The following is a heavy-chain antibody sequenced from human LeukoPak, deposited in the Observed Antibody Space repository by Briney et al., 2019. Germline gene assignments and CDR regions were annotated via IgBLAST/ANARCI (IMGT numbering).Heavy chain of an antibody. CDR3: ARVDGYKYYFDY. Sequence: PSETLSLTCTVSGGSIRSYYWSWIRQPPGKGLEWIGYIYYSGSTNYNPSLKSRVTISVDTSKNQFSLKLSSVTAADTAVYYCARVDGYKYYFDYWGQGTLVTVSS. D-gene: IGHD5-24*01. V-gene: IGHV4-59*01. CDR1: GGSIRSYY. CDR2: IYYSGST. J-gene: IGHJ4*02.